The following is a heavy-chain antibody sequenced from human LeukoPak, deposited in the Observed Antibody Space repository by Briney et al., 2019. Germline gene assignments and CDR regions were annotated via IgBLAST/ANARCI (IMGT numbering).Heavy chain of an antibody. D-gene: IGHD6-6*01. CDR2: INPSGGST. J-gene: IGHJ4*02. CDR3: ARVRSSSSDFDY. CDR1: GYTFTSYY. Sequence: ASVKVSCKASGYTFTSYYMHWVRQAPGQGLEWMGIINPSGGSTSYAQKFQGRVTMTRDTSTSTAYMELRSLRSDDTAVYYCARVRSSSSDFDYWGQGTLVTVSS. V-gene: IGHV1-46*01.